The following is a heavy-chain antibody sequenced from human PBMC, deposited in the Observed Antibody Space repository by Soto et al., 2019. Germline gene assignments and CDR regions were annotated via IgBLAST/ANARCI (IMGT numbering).Heavy chain of an antibody. D-gene: IGHD7-27*01. CDR1: GGSISSSSYY. CDR2: IYYSGST. CDR3: ARRWGTSFDF. J-gene: IGHJ4*02. Sequence: SETLSLTCTVSGGSISSSSYYWGWIRQPPGKGLEWIGSIYYSGSTYYNSSLKSRVTISVDTSKNQFSLKLSSVTAADTAVYYCARRWGTSFDFWGQGTLVTVSS. V-gene: IGHV4-39*01.